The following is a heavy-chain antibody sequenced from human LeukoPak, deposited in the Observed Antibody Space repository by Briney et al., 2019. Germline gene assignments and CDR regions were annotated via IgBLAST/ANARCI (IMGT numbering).Heavy chain of an antibody. V-gene: IGHV4-39*07. D-gene: IGHD1-26*01. CDR1: GASVSGSNYY. J-gene: IGHJ4*02. CDR3: AKGGGYGLIDY. CDR2: IYSSGST. Sequence: SETLSLTCAVSGASVSGSNYYWGWIRQPPGKGLEWIGNIYSSGSTYYNASLQSRVTISIDTSKNQFSLRLNSVTAADTATYYCAKGGGYGLIDYWGQGTRVTVSS.